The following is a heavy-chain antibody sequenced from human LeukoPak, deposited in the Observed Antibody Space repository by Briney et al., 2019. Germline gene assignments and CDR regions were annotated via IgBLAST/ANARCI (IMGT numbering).Heavy chain of an antibody. J-gene: IGHJ5*02. CDR1: GGTFSSYA. Sequence: ASVKVSCKASGGTFSSYAISWVRQAPGQGLEWMGGIIPIFGTANYAQKFQGRVTITADKSTSTAYMELSSVTAADTAVYYCARDLGFGELLLNWFDPWGQGTLVTVSS. D-gene: IGHD3-10*01. CDR3: ARDLGFGELLLNWFDP. V-gene: IGHV1-69*06. CDR2: IIPIFGTA.